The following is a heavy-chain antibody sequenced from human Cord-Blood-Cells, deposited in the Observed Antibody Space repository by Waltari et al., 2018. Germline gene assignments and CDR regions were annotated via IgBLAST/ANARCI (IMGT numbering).Heavy chain of an antibody. CDR1: GFTFSSYS. CDR2: ISSSSSYI. J-gene: IGHJ4*02. D-gene: IGHD3-10*01. Sequence: EVQLVESGGGLVKPGGSLRLSCATSGFTFSSYSMNWVRQAPGKGLEWVSSISSSSSYIYYADSVKGRFTISRDNAKNSLYLQMNSLRAEDTAVYYCARDSTMVTDYWGQGTLVTVSS. V-gene: IGHV3-21*01. CDR3: ARDSTMVTDY.